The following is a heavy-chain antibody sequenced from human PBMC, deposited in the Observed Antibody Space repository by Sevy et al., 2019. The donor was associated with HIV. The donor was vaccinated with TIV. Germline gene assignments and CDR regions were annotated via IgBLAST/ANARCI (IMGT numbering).Heavy chain of an antibody. CDR3: ASGYSSGYNFDF. V-gene: IGHV4-39*01. J-gene: IGHJ4*02. Sequence: SETLSLTCTVSGDSISSTTYFWAWIRQPPGKGLEWFGSIYHTGSTYYSPSLQSRVTISVDTSKSQFSLRLSSVTAPDTAVYYCASGYSSGYNFDFWGQGSLVTVSS. CDR2: IYHTGST. CDR1: GDSISSTTYF. D-gene: IGHD5-18*01.